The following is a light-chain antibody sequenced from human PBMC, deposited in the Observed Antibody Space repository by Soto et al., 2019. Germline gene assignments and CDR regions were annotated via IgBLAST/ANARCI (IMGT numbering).Light chain of an antibody. J-gene: IGKJ1*01. CDR3: QQYVSSSWT. Sequence: EIVLTQSPGTLSLSPGERATLSCRASQSVSSSYLAWYQQKPGQAPRLLIYGASSRATGIPDRFSGTGSGTDFTLTISRLEPEDFALYYCQQYVSSSWTFGQGTKVEI. V-gene: IGKV3-20*01. CDR2: GAS. CDR1: QSVSSSY.